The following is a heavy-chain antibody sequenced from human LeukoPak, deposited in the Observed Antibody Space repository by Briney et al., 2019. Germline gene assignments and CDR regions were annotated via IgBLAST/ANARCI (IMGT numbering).Heavy chain of an antibody. CDR1: GYTFTGYY. D-gene: IGHD3-22*01. V-gene: IGHV1-2*02. CDR3: ARDYYDSSGYSFVGYYYRGMDV. CDR2: INPNSGGT. J-gene: IGHJ6*02. Sequence: ASVKVSCKDSGYTFTGYYMHWVRQAPGQGLEWMGWINPNSGGTNYAQKFQGRVTMTRDTSISTAYMELSRLRSDDTAVYYCARDYYDSSGYSFVGYYYRGMDVWGQGTTVTVSS.